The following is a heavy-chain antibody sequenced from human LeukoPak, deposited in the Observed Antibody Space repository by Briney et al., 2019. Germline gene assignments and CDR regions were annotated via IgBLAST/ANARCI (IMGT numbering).Heavy chain of an antibody. J-gene: IGHJ5*02. D-gene: IGHD3-16*01. CDR2: IIPILGIA. V-gene: IGHV1-69*04. Sequence: GSSVKVSCKASGGTFSSYAISWVRQAPGQGLEWMGRIIPILGIANYAQKFQGRVTITADKSTSTAYMELSSLRSEDTAVYYCAVRGRIMITFGGGRFDPWGQGTLVTVSS. CDR1: GGTFSSYA. CDR3: AVRGRIMITFGGGRFDP.